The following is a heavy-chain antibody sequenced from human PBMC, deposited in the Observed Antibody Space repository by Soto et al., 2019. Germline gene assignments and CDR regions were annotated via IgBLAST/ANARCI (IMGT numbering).Heavy chain of an antibody. J-gene: IGHJ4*02. V-gene: IGHV1-2*02. Sequence: QVQLVQSGAEVKKPGASVRVSCKASGNTFTGYYVHWVRQAPGQGLEWMGWINPNSGGTNYAQIFQGRVTMTRDTSISTAYMELSRLRSDDTAVYYCATVRPADVHYYFVYWGQGTLVIVSS. CDR2: INPNSGGT. CDR1: GNTFTGYY. CDR3: ATVRPADVHYYFVY. D-gene: IGHD6-13*01.